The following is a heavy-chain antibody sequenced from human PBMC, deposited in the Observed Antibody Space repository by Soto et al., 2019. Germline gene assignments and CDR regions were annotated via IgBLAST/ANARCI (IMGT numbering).Heavy chain of an antibody. V-gene: IGHV4-59*01. D-gene: IGHD3-10*01. CDR2: IYYSGST. CDR1: GGSISSYY. J-gene: IGHJ3*02. CDR3: ARVWGGXFDI. Sequence: SETLSLTCTVSGGSISSYYWSWIRQPPGKGLEWIGYIYYSGSTNYNPSLKSRVTISVDTSKNQFSLKLSSVTAADTAVYYCARVWGGXFDIWGQGTMVTVSS.